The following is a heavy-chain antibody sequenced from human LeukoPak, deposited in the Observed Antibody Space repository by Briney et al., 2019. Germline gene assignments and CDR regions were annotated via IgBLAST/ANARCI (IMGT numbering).Heavy chain of an antibody. CDR1: GGSISSYY. D-gene: IGHD3-3*01. Sequence: SETLSLTCTVSGGSISSYYWSWIRQPPGKGLEWIGYIYYSGSTNYNPSLKSRVTMSVDTSKNQFSLKLSSVTAADTAVYYCARDVHYDFWSGPSNWFDPWGQGTLVTVSS. CDR2: IYYSGST. CDR3: ARDVHYDFWSGPSNWFDP. V-gene: IGHV4-59*12. J-gene: IGHJ5*02.